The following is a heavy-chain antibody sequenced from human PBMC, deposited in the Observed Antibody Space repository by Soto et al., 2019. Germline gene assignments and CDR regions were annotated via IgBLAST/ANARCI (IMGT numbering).Heavy chain of an antibody. CDR2: IYYSGST. D-gene: IGHD2-15*01. CDR1: GGSISSSSYY. V-gene: IGHV4-39*01. J-gene: IGHJ4*02. CDR3: ARRRRYCSGGSCYSDKGPYYFDY. Sequence: KPSETLSLTCTVSGGSISSSSYYWGWIRQPPGKGLEWIGSIYYSGSTYYNPSLKSRVTISVDTSKNQFSLKLSSVTAADTAVYYCARRRRYCSGGSCYSDKGPYYFDYWGQGTLVTVSS.